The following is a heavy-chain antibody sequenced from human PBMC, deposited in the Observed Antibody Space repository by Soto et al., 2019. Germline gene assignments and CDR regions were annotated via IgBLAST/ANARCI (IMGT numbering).Heavy chain of an antibody. CDR1: GFTFSSYA. D-gene: IGHD1-26*01. CDR3: ARDITRGSQD. V-gene: IGHV1-46*01. Sequence: SCAASGFTFSSYAMSWVRQAPGQGLEWMGIINPSGGSTSYAQKFQGRVTMTRDTSTSTVYMELSSLRSEDTAVYYCARDITRGSQDWGQGTLVTVSS. J-gene: IGHJ4*02. CDR2: INPSGGST.